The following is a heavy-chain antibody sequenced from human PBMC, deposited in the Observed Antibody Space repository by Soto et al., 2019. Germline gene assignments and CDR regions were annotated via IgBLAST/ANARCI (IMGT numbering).Heavy chain of an antibody. V-gene: IGHV5-10-1*01. CDR3: ARHTTHRSSCYYCDYGVEV. Sequence: PGESLRISCKGSGYSFTSYWISWVRQMPGKGLEWMGRIDPSDSYTNYSPSFQGHVTISADKSISTAYLQWSSLKASDTAMYYCARHTTHRSSCYYCDYGVEVWGHGPSFTV. CDR1: GYSFTSYW. J-gene: IGHJ6*02. D-gene: IGHD3-22*01. CDR2: IDPSDSYT.